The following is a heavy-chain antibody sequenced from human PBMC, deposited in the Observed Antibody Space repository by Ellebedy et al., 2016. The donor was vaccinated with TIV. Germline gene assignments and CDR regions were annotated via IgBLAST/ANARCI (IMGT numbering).Heavy chain of an antibody. J-gene: IGHJ4*02. Sequence: SETLSLXCAVYGGYFSGYYWSWIRQPPGKGLEWIGEINHSGSTNYNPSLKSRLTISVDTSKNQFSLKLSSVTAADTAVYYCAKSLHYSSSSFFDFWGQGTLVTVSS. CDR1: GGYFSGYY. V-gene: IGHV4-34*01. D-gene: IGHD6-6*01. CDR2: INHSGST. CDR3: AKSLHYSSSSFFDF.